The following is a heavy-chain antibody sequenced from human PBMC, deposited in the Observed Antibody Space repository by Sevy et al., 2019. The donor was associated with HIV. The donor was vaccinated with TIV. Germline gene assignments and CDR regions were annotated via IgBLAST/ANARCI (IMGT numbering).Heavy chain of an antibody. J-gene: IGHJ4*02. V-gene: IGHV3-21*01. D-gene: IGHD1-26*01. Sequence: GGSLRLSCAASGFTFSSHSMNWVRQAPGKGLEWVASISSTSSYIYHANSVKGRFTVSRDNAKNSLFLQMNNLGVDDTAVYYCAGGAQVVGVDLDFGGQGTLVTVSA. CDR2: ISSTSSYI. CDR1: GFTFSSHS. CDR3: AGGAQVVGVDLDF.